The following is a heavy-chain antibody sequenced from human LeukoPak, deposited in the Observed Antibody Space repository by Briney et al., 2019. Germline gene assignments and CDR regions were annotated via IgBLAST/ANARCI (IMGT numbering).Heavy chain of an antibody. CDR1: GFTFSSYG. CDR3: AREGYGDYALDY. V-gene: IGHV3-30*02. CDR2: IRYDGSNK. J-gene: IGHJ4*02. Sequence: GGSLRLSCAASGFTFSSYGMHWVRQAPGKGLEWVAFIRYDGSNKYYADSVKGRFTISRDSAKNSLYLQMNSLRAEDTAVYYCAREGYGDYALDYWGQGTLVTVSS. D-gene: IGHD4-17*01.